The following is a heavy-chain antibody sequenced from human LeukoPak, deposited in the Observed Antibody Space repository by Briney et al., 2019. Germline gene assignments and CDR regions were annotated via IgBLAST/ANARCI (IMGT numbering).Heavy chain of an antibody. CDR2: ISSSGGGT. J-gene: IGHJ4*02. Sequence: PGGSLRLSCAASGFTFSSYAMSWVRQAPGKGLEWVSTISSSGGGTYYADSVKGRFTISRDNSKNSLYLQMNSLRAEGTAVYYCAKALVRGVISYFDYWGQGTLVAVSS. CDR3: AKALVRGVISYFDY. D-gene: IGHD3-10*01. CDR1: GFTFSSYA. V-gene: IGHV3-23*01.